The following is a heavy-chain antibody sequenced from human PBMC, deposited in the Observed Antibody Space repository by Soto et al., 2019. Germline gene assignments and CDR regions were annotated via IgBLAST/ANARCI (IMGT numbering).Heavy chain of an antibody. CDR2: LSSTTNYI. J-gene: IGHJ4*02. CDR1: SFAFTRYS. D-gene: IGHD3-3*01. V-gene: IGHV3-21*04. Sequence: GGSLRLSCATSSFAFTRYSMNWVRQAPGKGLEWVSSLSSTTNYIYYADAMKGRFTVSRDNAKNSVYLEMNSLSAEDTATSSCARESECLPSNFDYCGQRTLPTGSS. CDR3: ARESECLPSNFDY.